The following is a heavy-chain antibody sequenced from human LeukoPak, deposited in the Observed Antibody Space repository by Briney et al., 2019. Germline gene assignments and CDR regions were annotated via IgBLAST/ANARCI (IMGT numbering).Heavy chain of an antibody. CDR3: ARGGLSSGWNY. CDR2: IYYSGNT. J-gene: IGHJ4*02. D-gene: IGHD6-19*01. Sequence: KPSETLSLTCTVSGGSVSSGSYFGSWIRQPPGKGLEWIGFIYYSGNTKYNPSLESRATISVDTSKNQFSLKLTSLTTADTAVYYCARGGLSSGWNYWGRGALVTVSS. CDR1: GGSVSSGSYF. V-gene: IGHV4-61*01.